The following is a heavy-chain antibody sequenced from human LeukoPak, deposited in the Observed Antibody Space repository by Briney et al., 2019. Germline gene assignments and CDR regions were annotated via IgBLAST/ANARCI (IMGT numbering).Heavy chain of an antibody. Sequence: SQTLSLTCAISGDSVSRNSAAWNWIRQSPSRGLEWLGRTYYRSKWYNDYAVSVISRITINADTSKNQLSLQLDSVTPEDTAVYYCARGGTYSFDYWGQGTLVTVSS. CDR1: GDSVSRNSAA. D-gene: IGHD4-11*01. V-gene: IGHV6-1*01. CDR2: TYYRSKWYN. CDR3: ARGGTYSFDY. J-gene: IGHJ4*02.